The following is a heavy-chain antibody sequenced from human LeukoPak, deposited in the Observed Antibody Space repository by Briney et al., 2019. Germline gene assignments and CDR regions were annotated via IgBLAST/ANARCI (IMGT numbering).Heavy chain of an antibody. CDR1: GGSFSGYY. CDR3: ARGRGRVAY. Sequence: SETLSLTCAVYGGSFSGYYWSWIRQPPGKGLEWIGEINHSGSTNYNPSLKSRVTISVDTSKNQFSLELSSVTAADTAVYYCARGRGRVAYWGQGTLVTVSS. CDR2: INHSGST. D-gene: IGHD2-15*01. V-gene: IGHV4-34*01. J-gene: IGHJ4*02.